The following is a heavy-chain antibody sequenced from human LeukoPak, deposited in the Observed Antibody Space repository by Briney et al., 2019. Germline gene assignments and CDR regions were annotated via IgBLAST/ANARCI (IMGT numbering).Heavy chain of an antibody. Sequence: GGSLRLSCAASGFTFSDYYMSWVRQAPGKGLEWVANIKQDGSETHYVDSVRGRFIVSRDNAKNSVFLQMNSLGVEDTAIYYCARDFAAAVGWGQGTLVTVSS. V-gene: IGHV3-7*01. CDR2: IKQDGSET. CDR1: GFTFSDYY. J-gene: IGHJ4*02. D-gene: IGHD2-15*01. CDR3: ARDFAAAVG.